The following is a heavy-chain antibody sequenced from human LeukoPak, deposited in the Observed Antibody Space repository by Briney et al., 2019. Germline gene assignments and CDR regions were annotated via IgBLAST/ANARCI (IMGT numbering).Heavy chain of an antibody. CDR1: GYTFTSYG. D-gene: IGHD3-10*01. V-gene: IGHV1-18*01. Sequence: ASVKVSCMASGYTFTSYGISWVRQAPGQGLEWMGWISAYNGNTNYAQKLQGRVTMTTDTSTSTAYMELRSLRSDDTAVYYCARVGDPYWGYGSGSTFDYWGRGTLVTVSS. J-gene: IGHJ4*02. CDR3: ARVGDPYWGYGSGSTFDY. CDR2: ISAYNGNT.